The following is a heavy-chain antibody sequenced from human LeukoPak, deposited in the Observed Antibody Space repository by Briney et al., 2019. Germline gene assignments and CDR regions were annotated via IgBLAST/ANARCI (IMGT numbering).Heavy chain of an antibody. Sequence: GRSLRLSCAASGFTFSSYAMHWVRQAPGKGLEWVAVISYDGSNKYYADSVKGRFTISRDNSKNTLYLQMNSLRAEDTAVYYCARAYWFGPWGQGTLVTVSS. J-gene: IGHJ5*02. CDR2: ISYDGSNK. V-gene: IGHV3-30*04. CDR3: ARAYWFGP. CDR1: GFTFSSYA.